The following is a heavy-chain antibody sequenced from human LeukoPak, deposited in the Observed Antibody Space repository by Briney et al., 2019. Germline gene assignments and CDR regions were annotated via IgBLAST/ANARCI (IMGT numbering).Heavy chain of an antibody. CDR3: ARDRVAAAAR. D-gene: IGHD6-13*01. CDR2: IKQDESEK. J-gene: IGHJ4*02. CDR1: GFTFSSYA. V-gene: IGHV3-7*01. Sequence: GGSLRLSCAASGFTFSSYAMSWVRQAPGKGLEWVANIKQDESEKYYVDSVKGRFTISRDNAKNSLYLQMNSLRAEDTAVYYCARDRVAAAARWGQGTLVTVSS.